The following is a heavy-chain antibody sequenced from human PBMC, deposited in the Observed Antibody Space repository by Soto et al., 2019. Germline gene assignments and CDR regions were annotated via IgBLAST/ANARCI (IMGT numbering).Heavy chain of an antibody. V-gene: IGHV1-3*01. CDR2: IDDGTGRT. CDR3: ARDCTGGSCSSRYDF. J-gene: IGHJ4*02. Sequence: QVQLVQSGAEVKKPGASVKVSCKASGYPFTNYAIHWVRQAPGQRPEWLGWIDDGTGRTRYSPNFQDRVTITRDTSATTGYMELRSLTSEDTAVYYCARDCTGGSCSSRYDFWGQGALVIVS. D-gene: IGHD2-15*01. CDR1: GYPFTNYA.